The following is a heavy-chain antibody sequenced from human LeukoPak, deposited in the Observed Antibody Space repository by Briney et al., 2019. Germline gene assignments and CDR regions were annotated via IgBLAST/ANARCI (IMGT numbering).Heavy chain of an antibody. Sequence: ASVKVSCKASGGTFSSYAISWVRQAPGQGLEWMGRIIPILGIANYAQKFQGRVTITADKSTSTAYMELSSLRSEDTAVYYCAGGRPATYYYDSSGLGWVYWGQGTLVTVSS. J-gene: IGHJ4*02. CDR2: IIPILGIA. CDR1: GGTFSSYA. D-gene: IGHD3-22*01. V-gene: IGHV1-69*04. CDR3: AGGRPATYYYDSSGLGWVY.